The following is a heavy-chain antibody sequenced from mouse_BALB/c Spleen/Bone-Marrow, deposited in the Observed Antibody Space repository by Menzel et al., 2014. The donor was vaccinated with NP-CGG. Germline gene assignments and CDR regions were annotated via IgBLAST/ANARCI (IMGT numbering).Heavy chain of an antibody. D-gene: IGHD2-1*01. J-gene: IGHJ4*01. CDR3: SYYGNPYAMDY. Sequence: VQLQQSGAELVKPGASVKLSCKASGYTFTSYYMYWVKQRPGQGLEWIGEINPSNGGTNFNEKFKSKATLTVDKSSSTAYMQLSSLTSEDSAVYYCSYYGNPYAMDYWGQGTSVTVSS. CDR1: GYTFTSYY. V-gene: IGHV1S81*02. CDR2: INPSNGGT.